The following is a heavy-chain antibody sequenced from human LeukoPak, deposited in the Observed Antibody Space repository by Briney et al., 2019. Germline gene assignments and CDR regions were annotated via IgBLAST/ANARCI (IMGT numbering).Heavy chain of an antibody. CDR3: ARGPPYGIRSDFLDY. J-gene: IGHJ4*02. CDR1: GFTFSNHW. Sequence: GGSLRLSCAASGFTFSNHWMTWVRQAPGKGLEWVATMKDDVGDNNYVDSVKGRFTISRDNAKNSLYLQMNTLRVEDTALYYCARGPPYGIRSDFLDYWGQGTLVTVSS. V-gene: IGHV3-7*01. D-gene: IGHD2-8*01. CDR2: MKDDVGDN.